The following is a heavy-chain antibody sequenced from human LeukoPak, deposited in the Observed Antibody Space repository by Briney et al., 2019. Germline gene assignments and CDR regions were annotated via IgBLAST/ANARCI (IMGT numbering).Heavy chain of an antibody. CDR1: GFTFSSYA. CDR2: ISYDGSNK. D-gene: IGHD6-19*01. V-gene: IGHV3-30-3*01. Sequence: GGSLRLSCAASGFTFSSYAMHWVRQAPGKGLEWVAVISYDGSNKYYADSVKGRFTISRDNSKNTLYLQMNSLRAEDTAVYYCARGKERWLVRYYFDYWGQGTLVTVSS. CDR3: ARGKERWLVRYYFDY. J-gene: IGHJ4*02.